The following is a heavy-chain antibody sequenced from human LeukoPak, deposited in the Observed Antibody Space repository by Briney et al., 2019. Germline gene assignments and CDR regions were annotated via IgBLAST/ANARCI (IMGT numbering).Heavy chain of an antibody. CDR3: AREKSCSSTSCYGYFDY. Sequence: SVKVSCKASGGTFSSYAISWVRQAPGQGLEWMGGIIPIFGTANYAQKFQGRVTITVDESTSTAYMELSSLRSEDTAVYYCAREKSCSSTSCYGYFDYWGQGTLVTVSS. CDR1: GGTFSSYA. J-gene: IGHJ4*02. CDR2: IIPIFGTA. V-gene: IGHV1-69*01. D-gene: IGHD2-2*01.